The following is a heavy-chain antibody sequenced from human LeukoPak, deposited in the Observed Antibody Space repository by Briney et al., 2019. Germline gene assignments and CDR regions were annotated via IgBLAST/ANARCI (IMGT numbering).Heavy chain of an antibody. J-gene: IGHJ4*02. Sequence: GGSLRLSCAASGFTFSSYSMNWVRQAPGKGLEWVSFISTSSSYIYYADSVKGRFTISRDNAKNSLYLQMNSLRAEDTALYYCARAGLYNWNYEGTAYFDYWGQGTLVTVSS. CDR1: GFTFSSYS. CDR3: ARAGLYNWNYEGTAYFDY. V-gene: IGHV3-21*04. D-gene: IGHD1-7*01. CDR2: ISTSSSYI.